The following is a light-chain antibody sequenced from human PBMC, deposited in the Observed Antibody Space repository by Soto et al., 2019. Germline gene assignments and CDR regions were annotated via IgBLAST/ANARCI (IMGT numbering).Light chain of an antibody. CDR2: GAS. V-gene: IGKV3D-15*01. Sequence: EIVLTQSPGTLSLSPGERATLSCRASQSVTSSYLAWYQQKPGQAPRLLIYGASSRATDIPARFSGSGSGTEFTLTISSLQSEDFAVYYCQQYNNWPPITFGQGTRLDIK. CDR1: QSVTSSY. J-gene: IGKJ5*01. CDR3: QQYNNWPPIT.